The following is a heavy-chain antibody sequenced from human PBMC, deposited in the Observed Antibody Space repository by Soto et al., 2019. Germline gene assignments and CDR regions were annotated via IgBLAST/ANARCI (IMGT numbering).Heavy chain of an antibody. V-gene: IGHV4-30-4*01. CDR1: CGSISSGDYY. CDR2: IYYSGST. CDR3: ARDNTLGILYGGMDV. D-gene: IGHD3-3*01. Sequence: SETLSLTCTVSCGSISSGDYYWSWIRQPPGKGLEWIGYIYYSGSTYYNPSLKSRVTISVDTSKNQFSLKLSSVTAADTAVYYCARDNTLGILYGGMDVWGQGTTVTVSS. J-gene: IGHJ6*02.